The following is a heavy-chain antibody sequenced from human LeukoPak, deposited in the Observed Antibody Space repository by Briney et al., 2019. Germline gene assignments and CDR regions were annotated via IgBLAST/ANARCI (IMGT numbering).Heavy chain of an antibody. Sequence: TGGSLRLSCAASGFTVSSNYMSWVRQAPGKGLEWVSVIYSGGSTYYADSVKGRFTISRDNSKNTLYLQMNSLRAEDTAVYYCAKDTHLTSYDILTGYYFDYWGQGTLVTVSS. V-gene: IGHV3-53*05. D-gene: IGHD3-9*01. CDR2: IYSGGST. J-gene: IGHJ4*02. CDR3: AKDTHLTSYDILTGYYFDY. CDR1: GFTVSSNY.